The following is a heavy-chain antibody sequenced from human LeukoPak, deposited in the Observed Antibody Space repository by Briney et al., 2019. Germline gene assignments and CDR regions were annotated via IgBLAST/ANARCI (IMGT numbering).Heavy chain of an antibody. CDR2: ISGSGGST. D-gene: IGHD2-2*01. J-gene: IGHJ4*02. CDR3: AKDLERYCSSTSCHPFDY. CDR1: GFTFSSYA. V-gene: IGHV3-23*01. Sequence: GGSLRLSCAASGFTFSSYAMRWVRQAPGKGLEWVSAISGSGGSTYYADSVKGRFTISRDNSKNTLYLQMNSLKAEDTAVYYCAKDLERYCSSTSCHPFDYWGQGTLVTVSS.